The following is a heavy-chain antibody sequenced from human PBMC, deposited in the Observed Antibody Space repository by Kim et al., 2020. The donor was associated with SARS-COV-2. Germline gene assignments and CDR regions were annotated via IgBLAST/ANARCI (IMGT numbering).Heavy chain of an antibody. CDR2: IKSKTDGGTT. Sequence: GGSLRLSCAASGFTFSNAWMSLVRQAPGKGLEWVGRIKSKTDGGTTDYAAPVKGRFTISRDDSKNTLYLQMNSLKTEDTAVYYCTTDLHDYGDLDYWGQGTLVTVSS. J-gene: IGHJ4*02. CDR3: TTDLHDYGDLDY. D-gene: IGHD4-17*01. CDR1: GFTFSNAW. V-gene: IGHV3-15*01.